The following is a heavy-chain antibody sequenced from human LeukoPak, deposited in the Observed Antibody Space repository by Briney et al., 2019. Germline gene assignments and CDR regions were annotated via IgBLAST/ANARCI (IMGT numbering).Heavy chain of an antibody. CDR3: ARHYLGYCSSTSCYTFDY. D-gene: IGHD2-2*02. Sequence: SETLSLTCTVSGGSISSSSYYWGWSRQPPGKGLEWMGSIYYSGSTYYNPSLKSRVTISVDTSKNQFSLKLSSVTAADTAVYYCARHYLGYCSSTSCYTFDYWGQGTLVTVSS. CDR1: GGSISSSSYY. CDR2: IYYSGST. V-gene: IGHV4-39*01. J-gene: IGHJ4*02.